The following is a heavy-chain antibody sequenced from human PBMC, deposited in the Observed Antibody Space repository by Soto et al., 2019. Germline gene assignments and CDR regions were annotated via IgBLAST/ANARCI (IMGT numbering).Heavy chain of an antibody. V-gene: IGHV1-3*01. CDR3: ARGQYCRSDSCYQYFDY. Sequence: EASVKVSCKASGYTFTSYAMHWVRQAPGQRLEWMGWINAGNGNTKYSQKFQGRVTITADKSTSTAYMELSSLRSEDTAMYYCARGQYCRSDSCYQYFDYWGQGILVTVSS. D-gene: IGHD2-15*01. CDR1: GYTFTSYA. J-gene: IGHJ4*02. CDR2: INAGNGNT.